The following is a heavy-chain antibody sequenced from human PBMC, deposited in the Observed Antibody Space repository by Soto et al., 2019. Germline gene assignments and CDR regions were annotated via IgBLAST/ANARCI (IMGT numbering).Heavy chain of an antibody. CDR3: AHREATVTTSMNPPFDP. CDR1: GFSLSTSGVG. J-gene: IGHJ5*02. V-gene: IGHV2-5*02. D-gene: IGHD4-17*01. Sequence: SGPTPVNPTQTLTLTCTFSGFSLSTSGVGVGWISQPPGKALEWLALIYWDDDKRYSPSLKSRLTITKDTSKNQVVLTMTNMDPVDTATYYCAHREATVTTSMNPPFDPWGQGTLVTVSS. CDR2: IYWDDDK.